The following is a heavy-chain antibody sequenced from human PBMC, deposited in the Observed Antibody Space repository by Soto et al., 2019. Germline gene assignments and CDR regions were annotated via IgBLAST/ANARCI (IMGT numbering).Heavy chain of an antibody. CDR3: ARDVADCSSTSCYPNWFDP. CDR2: IYTSGST. D-gene: IGHD2-2*01. J-gene: IGHJ5*02. Sequence: PSETLSLTCTVSGGSISSYYWSWIRQPAGKGLGWIGRIYTSGSTNYNPSLKSRVTMSVDTSKNQFSLKLSSVTAADTAVYYCARDVADCSSTSCYPNWFDPWGQGTLVTVSS. V-gene: IGHV4-4*07. CDR1: GGSISSYY.